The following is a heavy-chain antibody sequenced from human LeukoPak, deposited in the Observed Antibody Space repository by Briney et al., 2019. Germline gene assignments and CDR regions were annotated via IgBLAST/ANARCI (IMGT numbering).Heavy chain of an antibody. CDR2: MNPNNGDI. CDR3: ASTTSFTASGYDY. CDR1: GYTFTNYH. Sequence: GASVKVSCKASGYTFTNYHINWVRQATGQGLEWIGWMNPNNGDIGYAQKFQGRVTITRDTSISSSYMELRSLRSVDAAVYFCASTTSFTASGYDYWGQGTLVTVSS. J-gene: IGHJ4*02. V-gene: IGHV1-8*03. D-gene: IGHD6-25*01.